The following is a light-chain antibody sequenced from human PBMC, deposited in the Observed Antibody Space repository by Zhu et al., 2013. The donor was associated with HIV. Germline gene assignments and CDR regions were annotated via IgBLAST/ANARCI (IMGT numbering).Light chain of an antibody. CDR1: QSVYNY. Sequence: EIVLTQSPGTLSLSPGERATLSCRASQSVYNYLAWYQQKPGRAPRLLIYAASSRATGVPDRFSGSGSGTDFTLTISRLEPEDFAVYFCQQYETSPRSYTFGQGTKLEIK. CDR2: AAS. V-gene: IGKV3-20*01. J-gene: IGKJ2*01. CDR3: QQYETSPRSYT.